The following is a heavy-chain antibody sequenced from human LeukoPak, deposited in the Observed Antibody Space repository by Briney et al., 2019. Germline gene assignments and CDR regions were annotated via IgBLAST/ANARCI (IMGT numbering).Heavy chain of an antibody. CDR3: ASGRIVVVPAAMELAYYYYGMDV. V-gene: IGHV1-18*01. D-gene: IGHD2-2*01. J-gene: IGHJ6*02. CDR2: ISAYNGNT. Sequence: ASVKVSCKASGYTFTSYGISWVRQAPGQGLEWMGWISAYNGNTNYAQKLQGRVTMTTDTSTSTAYMELRSLRSDDTAVYYCASGRIVVVPAAMELAYYYYGMDVWGQGTTVTVSS. CDR1: GYTFTSYG.